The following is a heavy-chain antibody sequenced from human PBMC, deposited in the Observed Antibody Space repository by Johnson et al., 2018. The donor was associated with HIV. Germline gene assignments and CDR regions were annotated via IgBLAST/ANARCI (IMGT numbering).Heavy chain of an antibody. CDR1: GFTFSNYP. Sequence: QVQLVESGGGVVRPGRSLRLSCAASGFTFSNYPMHWVRQPPGKGLAWVAVISSDGSHKYYFDSLTGRFTISRDNSKNTLYLQMNSLRAEDTAVYYCAKDGGSYGGAFDIWGQGTMVTVSS. D-gene: IGHD1-26*01. CDR3: AKDGGSYGGAFDI. V-gene: IGHV3-30*04. CDR2: ISSDGSHK. J-gene: IGHJ3*02.